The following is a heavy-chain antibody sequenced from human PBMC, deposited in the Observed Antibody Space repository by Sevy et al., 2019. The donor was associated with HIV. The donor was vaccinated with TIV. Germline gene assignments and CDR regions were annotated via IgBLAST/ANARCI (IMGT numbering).Heavy chain of an antibody. V-gene: IGHV1-2*02. J-gene: IGHJ6*04. CDR2: INSDSGVT. Sequence: ASVKVSCKASGYIFTDYYIHWVRQAPGQGLEWMAWINSDSGVTNYAQRFQGEVTVTRDTSLSTAYLELSRLKSNDTAIYYCARLTTKPTSDLYGMEVWGKGTTVTVAS. CDR1: GYIFTDYY. D-gene: IGHD4-17*01. CDR3: ARLTTKPTSDLYGMEV.